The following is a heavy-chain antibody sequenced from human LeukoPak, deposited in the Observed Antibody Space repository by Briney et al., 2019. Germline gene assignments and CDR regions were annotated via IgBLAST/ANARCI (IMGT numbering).Heavy chain of an antibody. CDR1: GYTFTSYG. V-gene: IGHV1-18*01. J-gene: IGHJ4*02. D-gene: IGHD3-16*01. CDR2: ISTYNGNT. Sequence: ASVKVSCKASGYTFTSYGISWMRQAPGQGLEWVGWISTYNGNTDYPQKLQGRVTLTTDTSTSTAYMELRSLRSDDTAVYYCSRDGGLHWGQGTLVTVSS. CDR3: SRDGGLH.